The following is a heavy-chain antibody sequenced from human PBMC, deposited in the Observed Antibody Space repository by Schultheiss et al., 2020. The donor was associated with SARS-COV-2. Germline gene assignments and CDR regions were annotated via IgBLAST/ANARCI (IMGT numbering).Heavy chain of an antibody. CDR3: ARVVGSSPYWYFDL. CDR1: GGTFSSYA. D-gene: IGHD6-6*01. J-gene: IGHJ2*01. Sequence: SVKVSCKASGGTFSSYAISWVRQAPGQGLEWMGGIIPIFGTANYAQKFQGRVKITADKSTSTAYMELSSLRSEDTAVYYCARVVGSSPYWYFDLWGRGTLVTVSS. CDR2: IIPIFGTA. V-gene: IGHV1-69*06.